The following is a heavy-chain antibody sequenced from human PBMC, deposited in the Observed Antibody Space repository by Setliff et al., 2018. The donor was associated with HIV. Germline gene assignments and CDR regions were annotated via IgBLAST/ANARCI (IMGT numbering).Heavy chain of an antibody. D-gene: IGHD2-15*01. V-gene: IGHV3-74*03. J-gene: IGHJ4*02. CDR2: INTDGSSA. CDR3: AKAEDYYFDF. Sequence: SLRLSCAASGFTFSNSWMHWVRQAPGKGLVWVSRINTDGSSATYADSVKGRFTNSRDTSKKTLYLQMNSLRAEDTAVYYCAKAEDYYFDFWGQGIQVTVSS. CDR1: GFTFSNSW.